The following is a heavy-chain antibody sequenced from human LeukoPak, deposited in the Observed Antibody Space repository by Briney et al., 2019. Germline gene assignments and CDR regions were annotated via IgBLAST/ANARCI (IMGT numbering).Heavy chain of an antibody. Sequence: ASVKVSCKASGYTFTNYAMNWVRQAPGQGLEWMGWINPNSGGTNYAQKFQGRVTMTRDTSISTAYMELSRLRSDDTAVYYCARDLLRGYSYALDYWGQGTLVTVSS. D-gene: IGHD5-18*01. CDR3: ARDLLRGYSYALDY. CDR1: GYTFTNYA. J-gene: IGHJ4*02. CDR2: INPNSGGT. V-gene: IGHV1-2*02.